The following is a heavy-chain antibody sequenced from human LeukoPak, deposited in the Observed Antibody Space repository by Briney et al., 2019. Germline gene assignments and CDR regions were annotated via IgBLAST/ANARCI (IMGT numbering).Heavy chain of an antibody. D-gene: IGHD6-13*01. CDR1: GFTFSSYW. CDR3: ARDWQQLILDY. V-gene: IGHV3-74*01. J-gene: IGHJ4*02. Sequence: GGSLRLFCAASGFTFSSYWMHWVRQAPGKGLVWVSRINTDGSSTSYADSVKGRFTISRDNAKNTLYLQMNSLRAEDTAVYYCARDWQQLILDYWGQGTLVTVSS. CDR2: INTDGSST.